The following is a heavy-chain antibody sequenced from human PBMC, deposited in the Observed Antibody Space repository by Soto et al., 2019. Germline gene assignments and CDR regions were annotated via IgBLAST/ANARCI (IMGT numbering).Heavy chain of an antibody. CDR1: VGSISSLGYY. CDR2: IFHSGNM. V-gene: IGHV4-31*03. J-gene: IGHJ5*02. CDR3: AREERFSHWLDP. Sequence: SETLSLTCSVSVGSISSLGYYWSWIRQDPGKGLEWIGHIFHSGNMDYNPSLQSRVTMSVDTSKNQFSLKLGSVTAADTAVYYCAREERFSHWLDPWGQGTLVTVSS.